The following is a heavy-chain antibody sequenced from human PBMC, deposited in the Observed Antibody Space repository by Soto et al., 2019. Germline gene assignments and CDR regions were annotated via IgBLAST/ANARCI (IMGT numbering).Heavy chain of an antibody. CDR1: GGSISSGGYY. V-gene: IGHV4-31*03. CDR2: IYYSGST. Sequence: QVQLQESGPGLVKPSQTLSLTCTVSGGSISSGGYYWSWIRQHPGKGLEWIGYIYYSGSTYYNPSLKGRGTISVDTSKNQFALKLSSVTAADTAVYYCARGGYEGGYWFDPWGQGTLVTVSS. J-gene: IGHJ5*02. CDR3: ARGGYEGGYWFDP. D-gene: IGHD2-2*01.